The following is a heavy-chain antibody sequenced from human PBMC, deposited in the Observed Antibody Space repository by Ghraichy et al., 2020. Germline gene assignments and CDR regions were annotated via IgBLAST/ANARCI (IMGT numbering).Heavy chain of an antibody. V-gene: IGHV3-73*01. CDR2: IRSKANNYAT. J-gene: IGHJ4*02. CDR1: GFTFSGSI. Sequence: GGSLRLSCAASGFTFSGSIIHWVRQASGKGLEWVGRIRSKANNYATTYAPSVKGRFTISRDDSKNTAYLQMNSLKTEDTAVYYCRAGRTAVDYWGQGTLVTVSS. D-gene: IGHD1-14*01. CDR3: RAGRTAVDY.